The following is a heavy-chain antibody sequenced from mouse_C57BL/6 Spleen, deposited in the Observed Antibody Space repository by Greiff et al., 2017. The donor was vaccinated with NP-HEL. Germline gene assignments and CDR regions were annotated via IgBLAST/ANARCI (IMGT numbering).Heavy chain of an antibody. Sequence: VQLQQPGAELVMPGASVKLSCKASGYTFTSYWMHWVKQRPGQGLEWIGEIDPSDSYTNYNQKFKGKSTLSVDKSSSTAYMQLSSLTSEDSAVYYCARKGQLRLRAMDYWGQGTSVTVSS. D-gene: IGHD3-2*02. J-gene: IGHJ4*01. V-gene: IGHV1-69*01. CDR2: IDPSDSYT. CDR1: GYTFTSYW. CDR3: ARKGQLRLRAMDY.